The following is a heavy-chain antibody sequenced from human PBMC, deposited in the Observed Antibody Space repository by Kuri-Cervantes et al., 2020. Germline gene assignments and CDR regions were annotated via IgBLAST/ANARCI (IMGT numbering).Heavy chain of an antibody. CDR3: ARGGLGIPWYYYMDV. J-gene: IGHJ6*03. CDR2: IYYSGST. D-gene: IGHD7-27*01. Sequence: GSLRLSCTVSGGSISSSDYYWGWIRQPPGKGLEWIGYIYYSGSTNYNPSLKSRVTISVDTSKNQFSLKLSSVTAADTAVYYCARGGLGIPWYYYMDVWGKGTTVTVSS. V-gene: IGHV4-61*05. CDR1: GGSISSSDYY.